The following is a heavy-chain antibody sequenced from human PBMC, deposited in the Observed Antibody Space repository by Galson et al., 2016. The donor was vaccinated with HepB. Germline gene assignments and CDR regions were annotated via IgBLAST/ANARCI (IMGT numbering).Heavy chain of an antibody. D-gene: IGHD6-13*01. J-gene: IGHJ4*02. CDR2: TYYRSKFYN. CDR3: ARVLHSISWYYFDS. Sequence: CAISGDSVSSKSAAWNWIRQSPSRGLEWLGRTYYRSKFYNDYAVSVRSRLTINPDTSKNQFSLQLNSMTPEDTAVYYCARVLHSISWYYFDSWGQGTPVTVTS. CDR1: GDSVSSKSAA. V-gene: IGHV6-1*01.